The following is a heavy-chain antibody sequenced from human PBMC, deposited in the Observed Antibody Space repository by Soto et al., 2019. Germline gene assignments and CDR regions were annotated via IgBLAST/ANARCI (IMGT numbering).Heavy chain of an antibody. V-gene: IGHV1-69*08. CDR1: GDTFSTHT. CDR3: ARDQYCSVSSCFGYPDV. CDR2: IIPALGIT. D-gene: IGHD2-15*01. Sequence: QVQLVQSGATVKRPGSSVRVSCQASGDTFSTHTITWVRQAPGQGLKWVGRIIPALGITTYAQRFQGRVTISAVRSTSTAYMVLSSLTSDDTALYYCARDQYCSVSSCFGYPDVWGGGTAVIVSS. J-gene: IGHJ6*04.